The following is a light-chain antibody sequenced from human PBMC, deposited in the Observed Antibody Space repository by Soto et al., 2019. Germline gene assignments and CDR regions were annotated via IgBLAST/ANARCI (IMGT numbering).Light chain of an antibody. V-gene: IGKV2-28*01. CDR1: QSLLHSNGYTY. J-gene: IGKJ2*01. Sequence: DIVMTQSPLSLPVTPGEPASISCRSSQSLLHSNGYTYLAWYLQKPGQSPQLLIYLGSNRASAVPDRFSGSGSGTDFTPNISRVEAEDVGLYYCMQALQAPYTFGQGT. CDR2: LGS. CDR3: MQALQAPYT.